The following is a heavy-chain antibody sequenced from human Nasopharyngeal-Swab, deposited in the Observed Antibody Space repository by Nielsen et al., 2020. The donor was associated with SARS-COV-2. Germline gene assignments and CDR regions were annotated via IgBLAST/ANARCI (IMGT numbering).Heavy chain of an antibody. CDR2: ISYDGSNK. Sequence: SLNISCAASGFTFSSYGMHWVRQPPGKGLEWVAVISYDGSNKYYADSVKGRFTISRDNSKTTLYLQMNSLRAEDTAVYYCAKGWGGSYVDAFDIWGQGTMVTVSS. CDR1: GFTFSSYG. J-gene: IGHJ3*02. CDR3: AKGWGGSYVDAFDI. V-gene: IGHV3-30*18. D-gene: IGHD1-26*01.